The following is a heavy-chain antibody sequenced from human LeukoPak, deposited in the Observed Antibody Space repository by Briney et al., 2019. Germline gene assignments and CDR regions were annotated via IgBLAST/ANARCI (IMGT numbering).Heavy chain of an antibody. CDR1: GYTFTGYY. D-gene: IGHD3-22*01. CDR3: ARGNFYDSSGYYYATGVAFDI. CDR2: INPNSGGT. Sequence: GASVKVFCKASGYTFTGYYMHWVRQAPGQGLEWMGWINPNSGGTNYAQKFQGRVTMTRDTSISTAYMELSSLRSEDTAVYYCARGNFYDSSGYYYATGVAFDIWGQGTMVTVSS. J-gene: IGHJ3*02. V-gene: IGHV1-2*02.